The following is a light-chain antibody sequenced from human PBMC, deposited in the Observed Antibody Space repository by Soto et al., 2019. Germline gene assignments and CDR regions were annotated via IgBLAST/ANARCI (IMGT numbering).Light chain of an antibody. CDR3: EVWDGSSEHVI. CDR1: NIGSRS. CDR2: DDD. Sequence: SYELTQPPSVSVAPGQTAGITCAGNNIGSRSVHWYQQRPGQAPALVVYDDDDRPSGIPERFSGSKSGSTATLTISRVEAGDEADYYCEVWDGSSEHVIFGGGTQLTVL. V-gene: IGLV3-21*02. J-gene: IGLJ7*01.